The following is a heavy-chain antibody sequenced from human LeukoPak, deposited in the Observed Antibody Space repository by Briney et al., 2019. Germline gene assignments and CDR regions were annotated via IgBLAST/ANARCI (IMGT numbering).Heavy chain of an antibody. CDR1: GGPISSYY. Sequence: SETLSLTCTVSGGPISSYYWSWIRQPPGKGLEWIGYIYYSGSTNYNPSLKSRVTISVDTSKNQFSLKLSSVTAADTAVYYCARSIAAAGTWFDPWGQGTLVTVSS. CDR3: ARSIAAAGTWFDP. V-gene: IGHV4-59*08. D-gene: IGHD6-13*01. CDR2: IYYSGST. J-gene: IGHJ5*02.